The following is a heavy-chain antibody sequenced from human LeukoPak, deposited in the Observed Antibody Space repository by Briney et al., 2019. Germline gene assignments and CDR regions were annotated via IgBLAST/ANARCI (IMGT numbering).Heavy chain of an antibody. D-gene: IGHD6-6*01. CDR2: IKQDGSEK. V-gene: IGHV3-7*01. J-gene: IGHJ4*02. CDR3: ARGSSSSLHYFDY. Sequence: GGSLRLSCAASGFTFSSYWMSWVRQAPGKGLEWVANIKQDGSEKYYVDSVKGRFTISRDNAKNSLYLQMNSLRAEDTAVYYCARGSSSSLHYFDYWGQGTLVTVSS. CDR1: GFTFSSYW.